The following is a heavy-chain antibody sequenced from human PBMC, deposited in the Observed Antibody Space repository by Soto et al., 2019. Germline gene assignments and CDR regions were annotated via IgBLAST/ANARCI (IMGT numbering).Heavy chain of an antibody. J-gene: IGHJ4*02. Sequence: QVQLVQSGAEVKKPGASVKVSCKASGYTFTSYGISWVRQAPGQGLEWMGWISAYNGNTNYPQKLQGRVTMTRDTSTSTAYMARRSVRSDDTAVYSCARGTTVETGGYWGQGTLVTVSS. V-gene: IGHV1-18*01. D-gene: IGHD4-17*01. CDR1: GYTFTSYG. CDR2: ISAYNGNT. CDR3: ARGTTVETGGY.